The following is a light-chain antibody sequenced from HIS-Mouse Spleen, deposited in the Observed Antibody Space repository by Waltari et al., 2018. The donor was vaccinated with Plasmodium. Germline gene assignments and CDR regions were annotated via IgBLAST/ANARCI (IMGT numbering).Light chain of an antibody. Sequence: EIVMTQSPATLSVSPGERATLPSRASQSVSSNLAWYQQKPGHAPSLLFYVASNRATCIPARFSGSVSGTEFTLTISSLQSEDFAVYYCQQYNNWSFTFGPGTRVDIK. CDR2: VAS. CDR3: QQYNNWSFT. CDR1: QSVSSN. V-gene: IGKV3-15*01. J-gene: IGKJ3*01.